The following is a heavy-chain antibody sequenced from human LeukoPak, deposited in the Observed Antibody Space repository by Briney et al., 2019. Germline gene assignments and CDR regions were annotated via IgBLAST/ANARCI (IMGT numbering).Heavy chain of an antibody. CDR3: ARGVAPTAAFDI. D-gene: IGHD2-15*01. V-gene: IGHV3-21*01. Sequence: GGSLRLSCAASGFTFSSYSMNWVRQAPGKGLEWVSSISSSSSYIYYADSVKGRFTISRDNAKNSLYLQMNSLRAEDTAVYYCARGVAPTAAFDIWGQGTMVTVSS. J-gene: IGHJ3*02. CDR2: ISSSSSYI. CDR1: GFTFSSYS.